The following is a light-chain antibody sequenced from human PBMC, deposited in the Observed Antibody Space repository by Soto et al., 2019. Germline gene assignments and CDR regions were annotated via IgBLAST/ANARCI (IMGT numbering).Light chain of an antibody. CDR2: AAS. CDR1: QSVTSNY. V-gene: IGKV3-20*01. CDR3: QQYGDSVTWT. J-gene: IGKJ1*01. Sequence: EVVLTQSPGTESLSPGEGATLSCRASQSVTSNYLAWYQQKPGQAPRLLIYAASSRATGIPDRFSGSGSGTDFTLSISRLEPEDFAVYYCQQYGDSVTWTFGQGTKVEIK.